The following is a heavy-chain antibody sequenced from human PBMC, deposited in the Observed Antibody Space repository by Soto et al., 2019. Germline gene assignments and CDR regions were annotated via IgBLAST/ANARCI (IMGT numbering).Heavy chain of an antibody. CDR2: IYYSGST. V-gene: IGHV4-59*01. CDR1: GASISSYY. CDR3: ARVVPDGYSDY. J-gene: IGHJ4*02. Sequence: QLQLQEWGPGLVKPSETLSLTCTVSGASISSYYWSWIRQPPGKGLEWIGYIYYSGSTRYNPSLKSRVTISVDTSKNQFSLNLNSMTAADTAVYSCARVVPDGYSDYWGQGTLVTVSS. D-gene: IGHD5-12*01.